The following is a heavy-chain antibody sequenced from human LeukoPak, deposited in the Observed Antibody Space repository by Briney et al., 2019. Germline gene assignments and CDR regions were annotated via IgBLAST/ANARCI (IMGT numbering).Heavy chain of an antibody. CDR1: GGSFSSEA. Sequence: SVKVSCKALGGSFSSEAISWVRQAPGQGLEWMGGIIPIFGTANYAQKFQGRVTITTDESTSTAYMEVSSLRSEDTAVYYCGRKAGDCGANSCYSIDYWGQGTLVTVSS. D-gene: IGHD2-15*01. J-gene: IGHJ4*02. CDR3: GRKAGDCGANSCYSIDY. CDR2: IIPIFGTA. V-gene: IGHV1-69*05.